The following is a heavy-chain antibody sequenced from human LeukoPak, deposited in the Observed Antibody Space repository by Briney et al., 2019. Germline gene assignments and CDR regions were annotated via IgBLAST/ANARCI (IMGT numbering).Heavy chain of an antibody. CDR1: GFTFSSHG. CDR3: AKGEEVYYFDY. V-gene: IGHV3-30*18. D-gene: IGHD5/OR15-5a*01. J-gene: IGHJ4*02. Sequence: GRSLRLSRAASGFTFSSHGMHWVRQAPGKGLEWVAVISYDGSNKYYADSVKGRFTISRDNSKNTLYQQMNSLRAEDTAVYYCAKGEEVYYFDYWGQGTLVTVSS. CDR2: ISYDGSNK.